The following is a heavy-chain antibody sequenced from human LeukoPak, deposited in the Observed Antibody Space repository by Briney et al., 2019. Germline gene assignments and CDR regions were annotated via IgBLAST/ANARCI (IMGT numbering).Heavy chain of an antibody. CDR2: IKQDGSEK. J-gene: IGHJ6*02. Sequence: GGSLRLSCAASGFTFSSYWMSWVRQAPGKGLEWVANIKQDGSEKYYVDSVKGRFTISRDNAKNSLYLQMNSLRAEDTAVYYCARGEVTMVRGVIIDYYGMDVWGQGTTVTVS. CDR3: ARGEVTMVRGVIIDYYGMDV. V-gene: IGHV3-7*01. D-gene: IGHD3-10*01. CDR1: GFTFSSYW.